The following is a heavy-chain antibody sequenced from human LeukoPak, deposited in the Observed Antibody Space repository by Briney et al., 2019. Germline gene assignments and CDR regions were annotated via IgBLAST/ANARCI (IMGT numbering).Heavy chain of an antibody. J-gene: IGHJ5*02. D-gene: IGHD5-18*01. CDR3: AKETRLGYTYGSNWFDR. Sequence: GGSLRLSCAPSGFIFSSYAMSWVRQAPGKGLEWVSTVSGSGGRTYYADSVKGRFTIYRDNSKNTLYLQMNSLRAEDTAVYYCAKETRLGYTYGSNWFDRRGQGTLVTVAA. V-gene: IGHV3-23*01. CDR2: VSGSGGRT. CDR1: GFIFSSYA.